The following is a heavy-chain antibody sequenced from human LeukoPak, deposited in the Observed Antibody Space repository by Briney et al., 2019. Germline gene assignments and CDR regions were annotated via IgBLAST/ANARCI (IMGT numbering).Heavy chain of an antibody. V-gene: IGHV3-23*01. D-gene: IGHD2-2*01. CDR3: AKDLGMVGDQLLWLDRFDY. CDR1: GFTFSSYA. Sequence: GGSLRLSCAASGFTFSSYAMSWVRKAPGKGLEWVSAISGSGGSTYYADSVKGRFTISRDNSKNTLYLQMNSLRAEDTAVYYCAKDLGMVGDQLLWLDRFDYWGLGTLVTVSS. J-gene: IGHJ4*02. CDR2: ISGSGGST.